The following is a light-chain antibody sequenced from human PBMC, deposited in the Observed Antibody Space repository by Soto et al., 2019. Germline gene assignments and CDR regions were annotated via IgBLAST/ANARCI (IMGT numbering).Light chain of an antibody. CDR1: QSVNSD. CDR2: GAS. V-gene: IGKV3-15*01. J-gene: IGKJ1*01. CDR3: QQYKLWWT. Sequence: IGMTQSPATLSVSPWERATLSCRASQSVNSDLAWYQQKPGQAPRLLIYGASTRATGIPARFSGSGSGTEFTLTISSLQSEDFAVDYCQQYKLWWTFGQGTKVDIK.